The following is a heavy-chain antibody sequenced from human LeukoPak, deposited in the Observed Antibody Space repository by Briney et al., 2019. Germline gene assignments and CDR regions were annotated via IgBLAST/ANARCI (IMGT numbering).Heavy chain of an antibody. CDR2: IYYSGST. V-gene: IGHV4-59*01. Sequence: SETLSLTCTVSGGSISTYYWSWIRQPPGKGLEWIGYIYYSGSTNYSPSLKSRVTISVDTSKDQFSLKLRSVTAADTAVYYCARAVQLERPPPLIGYYYMDVWGKGTTVTVSS. J-gene: IGHJ6*03. D-gene: IGHD1-1*01. CDR1: GGSISTYY. CDR3: ARAVQLERPPPLIGYYYMDV.